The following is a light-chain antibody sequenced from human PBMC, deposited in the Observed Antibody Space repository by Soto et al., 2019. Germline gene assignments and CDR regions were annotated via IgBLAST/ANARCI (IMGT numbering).Light chain of an antibody. J-gene: IGKJ4*01. CDR2: DAS. CDR1: QSVSRSS. CDR3: QQRSNWPPVT. Sequence: EIVLTQSPGTLSLSPGERATLSCRASQSVSRSSLAWYQQRPGQAPRLLIYDASNRATGIPARFSGSGSGTDFTLTISSLEPEDFGVYYCQQRSNWPPVTFGGGTKVEIK. V-gene: IGKV3-11*01.